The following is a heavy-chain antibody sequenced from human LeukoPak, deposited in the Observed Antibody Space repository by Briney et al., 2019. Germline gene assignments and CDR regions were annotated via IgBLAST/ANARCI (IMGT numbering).Heavy chain of an antibody. CDR3: ATVTLVRGVISDAFDI. D-gene: IGHD3-10*01. CDR2: INPSGGST. J-gene: IGHJ3*02. V-gene: IGHV1-46*01. Sequence: ASVKVSCMASGYTFTSYGISWVRQAPGQGLEWMGIINPSGGSTSYAQKFQGRVTMTRDTSTSTVYMELSSLRSEDTAVYYCATVTLVRGVISDAFDIWGQGTMVTVSS. CDR1: GYTFTSYG.